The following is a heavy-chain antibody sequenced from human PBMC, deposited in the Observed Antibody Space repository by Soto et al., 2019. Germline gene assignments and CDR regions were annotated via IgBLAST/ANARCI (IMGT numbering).Heavy chain of an antibody. CDR3: ARDAVNIVATIEDYFDY. Sequence: QVQLVQSGAEVKKPGASVKVSCKASGYTFTSYGISWVRQAPGQGLEWMGWISAYNGNTNYAQKLHVRVTMTTDTSTSTAYMELRSLRSDDTAVYYCARDAVNIVATIEDYFDYWGQGTLVTVSS. CDR2: ISAYNGNT. CDR1: GYTFTSYG. D-gene: IGHD5-12*01. V-gene: IGHV1-18*01. J-gene: IGHJ4*02.